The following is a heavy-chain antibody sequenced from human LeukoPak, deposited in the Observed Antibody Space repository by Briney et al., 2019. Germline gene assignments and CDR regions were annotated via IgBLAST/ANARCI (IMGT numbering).Heavy chain of an antibody. CDR1: GYTFTGYY. D-gene: IGHD5-18*01. V-gene: IGHV1-2*06. CDR3: ARADTAMVLNFDY. CDR2: INPNRGGT. J-gene: IGHJ4*02. Sequence: ASVKVSCKASGYTFTGYYMHWVRQAPGQGLEWMGRINPNRGGTNYAQKFQGRVTMTRDTSISTAYMELSRLRSDDTAVYYCARADTAMVLNFDYWGQGTLVTVSS.